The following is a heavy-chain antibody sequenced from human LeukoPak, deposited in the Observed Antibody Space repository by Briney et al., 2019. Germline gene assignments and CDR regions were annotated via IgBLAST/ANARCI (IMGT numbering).Heavy chain of an antibody. V-gene: IGHV4-38-2*01. J-gene: IGHJ6*03. Sequence: PSETLSLTCAVSGYFISSGYYWGWIRQPPGKALEWIGSLYHSGSTYYNPSLKSRVTISVDTTKNQLSLKLSSVTAADTAVYYCARHRGAVTPLYYMDVWGKGTTVTVSS. CDR3: ARHRGAVTPLYYMDV. CDR1: GYFISSGYY. CDR2: LYHSGST. D-gene: IGHD6-19*01.